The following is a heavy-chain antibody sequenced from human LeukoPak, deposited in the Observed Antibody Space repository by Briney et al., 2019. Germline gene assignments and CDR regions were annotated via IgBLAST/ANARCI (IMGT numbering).Heavy chain of an antibody. D-gene: IGHD3-10*01. CDR2: IYYSGST. V-gene: IGHV4-31*03. Sequence: PSETLSLTCTVSGGSISSGGYYWSWIRQHPGKGLEWIGYIYYSGSTYYNPSLKSRVTISVDTSKNQFSLKLSSVTAADTAVYYCARDPVPIYWRDSGWYFDLWGRGTLVTVSS. CDR1: GGSISSGGYY. CDR3: ARDPVPIYWRDSGWYFDL. J-gene: IGHJ2*01.